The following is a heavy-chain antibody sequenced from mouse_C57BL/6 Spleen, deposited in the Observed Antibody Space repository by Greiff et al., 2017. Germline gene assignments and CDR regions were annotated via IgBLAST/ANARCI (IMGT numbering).Heavy chain of an antibody. Sequence: QVQLQQPGAELVKPGASVKMSCKASGYTFTSYWITWVKQRPGQGLEWLGDIYPGSGSTNYNEKFKSKATLTVDTSSSTAYMQLSSLTSEDSAVYYGARSNLLWLRRGFAYWGQGTLVTVSA. J-gene: IGHJ3*01. V-gene: IGHV1-55*01. CDR3: ARSNLLWLRRGFAY. CDR1: GYTFTSYW. CDR2: IYPGSGST. D-gene: IGHD2-2*01.